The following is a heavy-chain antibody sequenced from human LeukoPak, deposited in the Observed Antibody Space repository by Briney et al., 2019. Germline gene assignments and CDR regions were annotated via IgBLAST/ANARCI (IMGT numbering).Heavy chain of an antibody. CDR1: GFTFSDYY. CDR3: AREYGSGSCFDF. CDR2: ISGGSRYT. D-gene: IGHD3-10*01. J-gene: IGHJ4*02. V-gene: IGHV3-11*05. Sequence: GGSLRLSCAASGFTFSDYYMSWIRQAPGKGLERVSYISGGSRYTNYADSVKGRFTISRDNAKNSLYLQVNSLRAEDTAVYYCAREYGSGSCFDFWGQGTLVTVSS.